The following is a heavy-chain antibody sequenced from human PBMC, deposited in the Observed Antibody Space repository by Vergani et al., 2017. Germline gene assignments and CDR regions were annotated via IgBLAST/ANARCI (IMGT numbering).Heavy chain of an antibody. J-gene: IGHJ6*02. CDR1: GGSISSYY. D-gene: IGHD6-19*01. Sequence: QVQLQESGPGLVKPSQTLSLTCTVSGGSISSYYWSWIRQPPGKGLEWIGYIYYSGSTNYNPSLKSRVTISVDTSKSQFSLKLSSVTAADTAVYYCARGDPYSSGWWSGYYYYGMDVWGQGTTVTVSS. CDR2: IYYSGST. V-gene: IGHV4-59*01. CDR3: ARGDPYSSGWWSGYYYYGMDV.